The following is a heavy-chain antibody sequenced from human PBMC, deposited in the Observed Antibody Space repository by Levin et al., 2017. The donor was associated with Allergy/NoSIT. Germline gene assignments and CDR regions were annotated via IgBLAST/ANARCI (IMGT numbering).Heavy chain of an antibody. CDR3: AKDLTVITPYYGMDV. V-gene: IGHV3-30*18. CDR2: ISYDGSNK. CDR1: GFTFSSYG. Sequence: QSGGSLRLSCAASGFTFSSYGMHWVRQAPGKGLEWVAVISYDGSNKYYADSVKGRFTISRDNSKNTLYLQMNSLRAEDTAVYYCAKDLTVITPYYGMDVWGQGTTVTVSS. J-gene: IGHJ6*02. D-gene: IGHD3-10*01.